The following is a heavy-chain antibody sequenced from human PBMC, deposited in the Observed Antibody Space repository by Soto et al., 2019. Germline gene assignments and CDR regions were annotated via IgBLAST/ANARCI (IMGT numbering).Heavy chain of an antibody. CDR3: ATWGSSSSSNYYYYGMDV. J-gene: IGHJ6*02. V-gene: IGHV5-51*01. D-gene: IGHD6-6*01. CDR2: IYPGDSDT. Sequence: GGPLKISCKGSWYSFTSYWIGWVRQMPGKGLEWMGIIYPGDSDTRYSPSFQGQVTISADKSISTAYLQWSSLKASDTAMYYCATWGSSSSSNYYYYGMDVWGQGATVTVSS. CDR1: WYSFTSYW.